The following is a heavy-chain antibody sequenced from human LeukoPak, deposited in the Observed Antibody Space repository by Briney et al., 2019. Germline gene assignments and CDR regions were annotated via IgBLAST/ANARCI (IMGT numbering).Heavy chain of an antibody. V-gene: IGHV3-33*06. CDR1: GFTFSSYG. Sequence: SLRLSCAASGFTFSSYGMHWVRQAPGKGLEGVAVIWYDGSNKYYADSVKGRFTISRDNSKNTLYLQMDSLRAEDTAVYYCAKDLRARIAAAGRATGFDYWSQGTLVTVSS. CDR2: IWYDGSNK. CDR3: AKDLRARIAAAGRATGFDY. D-gene: IGHD6-13*01. J-gene: IGHJ4*02.